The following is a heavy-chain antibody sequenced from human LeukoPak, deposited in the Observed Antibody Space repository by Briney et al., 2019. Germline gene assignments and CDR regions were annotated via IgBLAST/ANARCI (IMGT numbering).Heavy chain of an antibody. J-gene: IGHJ3*02. D-gene: IGHD3-22*01. CDR1: GVSFSNAW. CDR3: TTDRGLYDSSGYYYFATDI. CDR2: IKSKSDGGTT. Sequence: PGGSLRLSCAASGVSFSNAWMNWVRQAPRQGLEWDGRIKSKSDGGTTDYAAPVKGRFTISRDDSKNTLFLQMNSLKTEDTAVYYCTTDRGLYDSSGYYYFATDIWGQGTMVTVSS. V-gene: IGHV3-15*01.